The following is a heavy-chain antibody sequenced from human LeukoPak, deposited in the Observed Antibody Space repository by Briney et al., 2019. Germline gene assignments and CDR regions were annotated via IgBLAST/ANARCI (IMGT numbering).Heavy chain of an antibody. V-gene: IGHV1-69*13. Sequence: GASVKVSCKASGYTFTSYGISWVRQAPGQGLEWMGGIIPIFGTANYAQKFQGRVTITADESTSTAYMELSSLRSEDTAVYYCARDSKEYSLETAMAYYWGQGTLVTVSS. J-gene: IGHJ4*02. CDR2: IIPIFGTA. D-gene: IGHD5-18*01. CDR3: ARDSKEYSLETAMAYY. CDR1: GYTFTSYG.